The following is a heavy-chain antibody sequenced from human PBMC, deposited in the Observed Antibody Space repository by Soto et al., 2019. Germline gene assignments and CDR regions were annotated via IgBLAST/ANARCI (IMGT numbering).Heavy chain of an antibody. Sequence: GGSLRLSCAASGFTFSSYIMNWARQAPGKGLEWVSYISSSSSTIYYADSVKGRFTISRDNAKNSLYLQMNSLRAEDTAVYYCARASFRGVTPRYFDLWGRGTLVTVSS. CDR1: GFTFSSYI. CDR3: ARASFRGVTPRYFDL. V-gene: IGHV3-48*01. D-gene: IGHD3-10*01. CDR2: ISSSSSTI. J-gene: IGHJ2*01.